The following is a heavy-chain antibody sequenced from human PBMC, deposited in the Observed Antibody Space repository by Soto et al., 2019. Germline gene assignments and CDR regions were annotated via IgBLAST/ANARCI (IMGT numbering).Heavy chain of an antibody. CDR3: ARAAYCGGDCYRGVWDY. V-gene: IGHV3-53*02. CDR1: GFTVSSNY. D-gene: IGHD2-21*02. CDR2: IYSGGST. Sequence: EVQLVETGGGLIQPGGSLRLSCAASGFTVSSNYMSWVRQAPGKGLEWVSVIYSGGSTYYADSVKGRFTISRDNSKNTLYLQMNSRRAEDTAVYYCARAAYCGGDCYRGVWDYWGQGTLVTVSS. J-gene: IGHJ4*02.